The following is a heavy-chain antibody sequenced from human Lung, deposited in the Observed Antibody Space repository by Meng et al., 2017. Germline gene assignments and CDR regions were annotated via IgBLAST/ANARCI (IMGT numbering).Heavy chain of an antibody. D-gene: IGHD3-16*01. CDR1: GVTDSRYS. J-gene: IGHJ4*02. Sequence: QVQLVQSGAEVKKPGALVKVACKESGVTDSRYSFSWVRQAPGQGLEWMGRIIPILERANYAQKFQGRVTITADISTTTAYMEMRSLRSEDTAVYYCASAMGNYVPATNEWTPSYFDYWGRGTLVTVSS. CDR3: ASAMGNYVPATNEWTPSYFDY. CDR2: IIPILERA. V-gene: IGHV1-69*02.